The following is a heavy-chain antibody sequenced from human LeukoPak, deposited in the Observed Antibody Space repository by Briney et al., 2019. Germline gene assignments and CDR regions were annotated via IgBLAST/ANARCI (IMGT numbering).Heavy chain of an antibody. CDR1: GFTFSGYW. CDR3: ARDYNYGLDY. V-gene: IGHV3-74*01. Sequence: PGGSLRLSCAASGFTFSGYWMHWVRQAPGKGLVWVSRINSDGSTTSYADSVKGRFTSSRDNAKNTLYLQMNSLTAGDTAVYYCARDYNYGLDYWGQGTLVTVSS. J-gene: IGHJ4*02. CDR2: INSDGSTT. D-gene: IGHD1-1*01.